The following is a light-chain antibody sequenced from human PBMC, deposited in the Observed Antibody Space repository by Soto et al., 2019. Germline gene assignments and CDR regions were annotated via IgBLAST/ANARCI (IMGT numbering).Light chain of an antibody. Sequence: VLTQPASVSGSPGQSITISCTGTSSDVGGYNYVSWYQQHPGKAPKLMIYDVSNRPSGVSNRFSGSKSGNTASLTISGLQAEDEADYYCSSYTSSSTSFGTGTKVTVL. V-gene: IGLV2-14*01. CDR1: SSDVGGYNY. J-gene: IGLJ1*01. CDR2: DVS. CDR3: SSYTSSSTS.